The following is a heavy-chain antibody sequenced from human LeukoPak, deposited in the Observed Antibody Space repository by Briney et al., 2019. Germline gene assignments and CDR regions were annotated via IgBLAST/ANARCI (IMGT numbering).Heavy chain of an antibody. V-gene: IGHV1-18*01. J-gene: IGHJ6*02. CDR1: GYTFTSYG. CDR3: ARLYCGGDCYSGNGMDV. CDR2: ISAYNGNT. Sequence: ASVKVSCKASGYTFTSYGISWVRQAPGQGLEWMGWISAYNGNTNYAQKLQGSVTMTTDTSTSTAYMELRSLRSDDTAVYYCARLYCGGDCYSGNGMDVWGQGTTVTVSS. D-gene: IGHD2-21*02.